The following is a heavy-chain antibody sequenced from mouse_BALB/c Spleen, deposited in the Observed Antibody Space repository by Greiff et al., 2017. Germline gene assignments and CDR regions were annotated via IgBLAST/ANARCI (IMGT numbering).Heavy chain of an antibody. J-gene: IGHJ2*01. D-gene: IGHD2-4*01. V-gene: IGHV5-12-1*01. CDR3: ARHDLYYDYDY. Sequence: EVKLMESGGGLVKPGGSLKLSCAASGFTFSSYAMSWVRQSPEKRLEWVAEISSGGGSTYYPDTVKGRFTISRDNAKNTLYLQMSSLKSEDTAMYYCARHDLYYDYDYWGQGTTLTVSS. CDR1: GFTFSSYA. CDR2: ISSGGGST.